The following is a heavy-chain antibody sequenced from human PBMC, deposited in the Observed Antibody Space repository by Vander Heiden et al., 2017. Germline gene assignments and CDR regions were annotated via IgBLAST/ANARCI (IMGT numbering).Heavy chain of an antibody. D-gene: IGHD3-16*02. CDR3: ARGTYDYVWGSYRPHWFDP. V-gene: IGHV4-34*01. Sequence: QVQLQQWGAGLLKPSETLSLTGAVYGGSFSGYYWSWIRQPPGKGLEWIGEINHSGSTNYNPSLKSRVTISVDTSKNQFSLKLSSVTAADTAVYYCARGTYDYVWGSYRPHWFDPWGQGTLVTVSS. CDR1: GGSFSGYY. J-gene: IGHJ5*02. CDR2: INHSGST.